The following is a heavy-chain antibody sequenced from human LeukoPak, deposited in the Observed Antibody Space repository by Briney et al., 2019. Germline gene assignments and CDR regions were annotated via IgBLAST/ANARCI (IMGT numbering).Heavy chain of an antibody. D-gene: IGHD3-10*01. V-gene: IGHV1-69*13. CDR2: IIPIFGTA. J-gene: IGHJ5*02. Sequence: SVKVSCKASGGTFSSYAISWVRQAPGQGLEWMGGIIPIFGTANYAQKFQGRVTITADESTSTAYVELSSLRSEDTAVYYCARVLSTYGSGSYSSWFDPWGQGTLVTVSS. CDR3: ARVLSTYGSGSYSSWFDP. CDR1: GGTFSSYA.